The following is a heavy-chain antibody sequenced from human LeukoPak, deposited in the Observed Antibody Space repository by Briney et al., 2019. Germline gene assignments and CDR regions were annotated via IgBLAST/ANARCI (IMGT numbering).Heavy chain of an antibody. CDR2: IKQDGSEK. CDR3: ARSPRLGYDYFDY. CDR1: GFTFGSYW. Sequence: PGGSLRLSCAASGFTFGSYWMSWVRQAPGKGLEWVANIKQDGSEKYYVDSVKGRFTISRDNAKNSLYLQMNSLRAEDTAVYYCARSPRLGYDYFDYWGQGTLVTVSS. J-gene: IGHJ4*02. D-gene: IGHD5-12*01. V-gene: IGHV3-7*01.